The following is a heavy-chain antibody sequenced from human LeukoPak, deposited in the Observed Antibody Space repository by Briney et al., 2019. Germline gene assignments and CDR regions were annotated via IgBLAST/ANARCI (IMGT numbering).Heavy chain of an antibody. CDR1: GGSFSGYY. J-gene: IGHJ6*03. CDR2: INHSGST. CDR3: ARKASAYYDFWSGYSRTGLYYYYYMDV. Sequence: SETLSLTCAVYGGSFSGYYWSWIRQPPGKGLEWIGEINHSGSTNYNPSLKSRVTISVDTSKNQFSLKLSSVTAADTAVYYCARKASAYYDFWSGYSRTGLYYYYYMDVWGKGTTLTVSS. D-gene: IGHD3-3*01. V-gene: IGHV4-34*01.